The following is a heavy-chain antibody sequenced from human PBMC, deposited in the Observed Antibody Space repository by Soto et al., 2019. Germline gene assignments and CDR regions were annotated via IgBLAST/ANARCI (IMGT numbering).Heavy chain of an antibody. Sequence: EVQLLESGGGLVQPGGSLRLSCAASGFTFTDYAMNWVRQAPGKGLEWVSGVSGCGGSTHYADSVKGRFTISRDNSKNTQNLQMTSLRAEDTAIYDCTKDRGYNGSGSWYYSMDVWGHGTTVTVSS. J-gene: IGHJ6*02. V-gene: IGHV3-23*01. CDR3: TKDRGYNGSGSWYYSMDV. CDR2: VSGCGGST. CDR1: GFTFTDYA. D-gene: IGHD3-10*01.